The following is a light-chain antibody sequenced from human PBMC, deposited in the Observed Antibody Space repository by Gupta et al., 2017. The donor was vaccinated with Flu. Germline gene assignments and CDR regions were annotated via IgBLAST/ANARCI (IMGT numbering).Light chain of an antibody. V-gene: IGLV1-47*01. CDR2: RNN. CDR3: AAWDDSLSGQV. J-gene: IGLJ3*02. Sequence: QSVLTQPPSASGTPGQRVTTSCSGSSSNIGSNYVYWYQQLPGTAPKLLIYRNNQRPSGVPDRFSGSKSGTSASLAISGLRSEDEADYYCAAWDDSLSGQVFGGGTKLTVL. CDR1: SSNIGSNY.